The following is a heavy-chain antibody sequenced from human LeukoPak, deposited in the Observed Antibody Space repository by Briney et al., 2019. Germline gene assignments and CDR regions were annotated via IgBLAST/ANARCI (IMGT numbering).Heavy chain of an antibody. Sequence: GGSLRLSCAASGFTFSSYWMHWVRQAPGKGLVWVSRINSDGSSTSYADSVKGRFTISRDNAKNTLYLQMNSLRAEDTAVYYCARGYSYGYRIDYWGQGTLVTVSS. D-gene: IGHD5-18*01. CDR3: ARGYSYGYRIDY. CDR2: INSDGSST. CDR1: GFTFSSYW. V-gene: IGHV3-74*01. J-gene: IGHJ4*02.